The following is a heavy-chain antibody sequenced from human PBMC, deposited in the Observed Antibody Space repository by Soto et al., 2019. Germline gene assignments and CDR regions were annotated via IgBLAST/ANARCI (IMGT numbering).Heavy chain of an antibody. CDR2: INPDGGEK. Sequence: EVSLVESGGNLVQPGGSLRLSCAASGFIFRKYWMMWVRQAPGKGLQWVANINPDGGEKNYVDSVRGRFTISRDNAKNSLYLQMNNVEVEDTAVYSCATGWGERYACDLWGQGTMVIVSS. V-gene: IGHV3-7*05. D-gene: IGHD1-1*01. J-gene: IGHJ3*01. CDR3: ATGWGERYACDL. CDR1: GFIFRKYW.